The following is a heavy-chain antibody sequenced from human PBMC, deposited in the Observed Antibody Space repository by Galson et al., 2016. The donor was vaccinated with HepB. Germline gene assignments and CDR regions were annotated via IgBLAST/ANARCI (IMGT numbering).Heavy chain of an antibody. Sequence: SLRLSCAASGFTVSSTYMAWVRQAPGKGLESVAVIFSGGTTFYADSLLGRFTISRDSSKNTLSLQMNSLRADDTAVYYCARDRGYNENGGFDNWGQGTLVTVSS. CDR1: GFTVSSTY. CDR3: ARDRGYNENGGFDN. V-gene: IGHV3-66*02. CDR2: IFSGGTT. D-gene: IGHD5-24*01. J-gene: IGHJ4*02.